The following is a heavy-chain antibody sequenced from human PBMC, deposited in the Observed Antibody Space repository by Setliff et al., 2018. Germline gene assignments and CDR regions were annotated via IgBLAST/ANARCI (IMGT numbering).Heavy chain of an antibody. CDR3: ARDRIAAADAIHYYYFAMDV. J-gene: IGHJ6*02. D-gene: IGHD6-13*01. CDR1: GFTFNTYT. Sequence: GGSLRLSCSASGFTFNTYTMHWVRQAPGKGLEYVSSIGPNGGSTYYANSVKGRFTISRDSSKNTLYLQMNSLRAEDTAVYYCARDRIAAADAIHYYYFAMDVWGQGTTVTVSS. CDR2: IGPNGGST. V-gene: IGHV3-64*04.